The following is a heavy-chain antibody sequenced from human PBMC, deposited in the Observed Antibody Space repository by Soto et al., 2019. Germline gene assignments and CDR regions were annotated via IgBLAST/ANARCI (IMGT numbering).Heavy chain of an antibody. J-gene: IGHJ5*02. CDR1: VFTFSSYA. D-gene: IGHD2-8*01. CDR3: ARGLSLNWFDP. CDR2: ISYDGSNK. V-gene: IGHV3-30-3*01. Sequence: RWSLRLSCSASVFTFSSYAMHWFRQAPGKGLEWVAVISYDGSNKYYADSVKGRFTISRDNSKNTLYLQMNSLRAEDTAVYYCARGLSLNWFDPWGQGTLVTVS.